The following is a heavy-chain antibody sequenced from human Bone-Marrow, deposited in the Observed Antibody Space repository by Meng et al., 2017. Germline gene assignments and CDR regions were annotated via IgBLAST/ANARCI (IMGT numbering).Heavy chain of an antibody. CDR1: GFTFSSYW. CDR3: ARETRQDYFDY. V-gene: IGHV3-7*01. CDR2: IKQDGSEK. J-gene: IGHJ4*02. Sequence: GESLKISCAASGFTFSSYWMSWVRQAPGKGLEWVANIKQDGSEKYYVDSVKGRFTISRDNAKNSLYLQMNSLRAEDTAVYYCARETRQDYFDYWGQGTLVTVSS.